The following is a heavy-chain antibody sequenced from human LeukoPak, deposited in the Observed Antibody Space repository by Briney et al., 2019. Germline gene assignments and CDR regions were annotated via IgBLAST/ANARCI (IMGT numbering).Heavy chain of an antibody. D-gene: IGHD2-21*02. CDR3: ARGWVVTAYAPFDP. J-gene: IGHJ5*02. CDR1: GGSFSGYY. Sequence: PSQTLSLTCAVYGGSFSGYYWTWIRQTPGKGLEWIGGINHGGSINYNPSLRSRVTISVDTSKNQFSLRLRSVSAADTAVYYCARGWVVTAYAPFDPWGQGTLVIVSS. V-gene: IGHV4-34*01. CDR2: INHGGSI.